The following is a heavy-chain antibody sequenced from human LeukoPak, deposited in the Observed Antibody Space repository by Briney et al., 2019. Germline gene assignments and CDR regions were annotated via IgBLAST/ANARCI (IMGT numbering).Heavy chain of an antibody. CDR2: IYYSGST. CDR1: GDSISRSSYY. CDR3: ARQGVVGAIDY. D-gene: IGHD1-26*01. V-gene: IGHV4-61*05. Sequence: SETLSLTCTVSGDSISRSSYYWSWIRQPPGKGLEWIGYIYYSGSTNYNPSLKSRVTISVDTSKNQFSLKLSSVTAADTAVYYCARQGVVGAIDYWGQGTLVTVSS. J-gene: IGHJ4*02.